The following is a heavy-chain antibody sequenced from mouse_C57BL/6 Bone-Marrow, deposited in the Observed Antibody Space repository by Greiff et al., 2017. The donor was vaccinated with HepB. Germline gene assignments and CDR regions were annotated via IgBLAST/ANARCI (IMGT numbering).Heavy chain of an antibody. CDR3: ARERSIYVEDYSKDY. J-gene: IGHJ4*01. Sequence: EVMLVESGGGLVQPGGSLSLSCAASGFTFTDYYMTWVRQPPGTALEWLGFIRNKANGYTTEYSASVQGRFTISRVNSQSILYLQMKALRAEDSDKYYCARERSIYVEDYSKDYWDQGTSATVTS. D-gene: IGHD2-13*01. CDR2: IRNKANGYTT. V-gene: IGHV7-3*01. CDR1: GFTFTDYY.